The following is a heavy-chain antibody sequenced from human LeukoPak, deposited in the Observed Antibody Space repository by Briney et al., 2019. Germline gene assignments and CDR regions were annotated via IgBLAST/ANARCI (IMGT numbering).Heavy chain of an antibody. CDR2: IIPIFGTA. CDR1: GGTFSSYA. D-gene: IGHD3-22*01. CDR3: AVVIGYYYYYMDV. V-gene: IGHV1-69*05. J-gene: IGHJ6*03. Sequence: SVKASCKASGGTFSSYAISWVRQAPGQGLEWMGGIIPIFGTANYAQKFQGRVTITTDESTSTAYMELSSLTSEDTAVYYCAVVIGYYYYYMDVWGKGTTVTVSS.